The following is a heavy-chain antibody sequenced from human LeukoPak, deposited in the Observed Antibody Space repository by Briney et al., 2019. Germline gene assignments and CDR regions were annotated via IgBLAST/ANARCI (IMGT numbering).Heavy chain of an antibody. D-gene: IGHD3-16*01. J-gene: IGHJ6*02. V-gene: IGHV3-7*03. CDR2: INQNGNVN. CDR3: ARGGGLDV. Sequence: PGGSLRLSCAASGFTFSSFAMSWVRQAPGKGLEWVASINQNGNVNYYVDSAKGRFTISRDNAKNSLYLQMSNLRAEDTAVYFCARGGGLDVWGQGATVTVSS. CDR1: GFTFSSFA.